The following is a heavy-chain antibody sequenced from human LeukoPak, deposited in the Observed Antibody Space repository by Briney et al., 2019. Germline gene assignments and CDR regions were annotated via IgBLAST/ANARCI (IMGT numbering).Heavy chain of an antibody. D-gene: IGHD2-2*01. Sequence: ASVKVSCKASGGTFSSYAISWVRQAPGQGLEWMGGIIPIFGTANYAQKFQGRVTITADKSTSTAYMELSSLRSEDTAVYYCARAFVGYCSSTSCYGNFDYWGQGTLVTVSS. CDR3: ARAFVGYCSSTSCYGNFDY. CDR1: GGTFSSYA. V-gene: IGHV1-69*06. CDR2: IIPIFGTA. J-gene: IGHJ4*02.